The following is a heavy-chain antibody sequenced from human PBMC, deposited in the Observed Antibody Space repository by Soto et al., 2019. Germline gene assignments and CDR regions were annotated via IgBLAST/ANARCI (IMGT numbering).Heavy chain of an antibody. J-gene: IGHJ5*02. D-gene: IGHD1-26*01. CDR1: XFTFNTYG. Sequence: QVQLVESGGGVVQPGRSLRLSXXASXFTFNTYGMHWVRQAPGKGLEWVALIWYDGTNTYYADSVKGRFTISRDNSKSMLYLQMNSLRAEDTAVYFCARAPSWEWLDPWGQGTLVTVSS. V-gene: IGHV3-33*01. CDR2: IWYDGTNT. CDR3: ARAPSWEWLDP.